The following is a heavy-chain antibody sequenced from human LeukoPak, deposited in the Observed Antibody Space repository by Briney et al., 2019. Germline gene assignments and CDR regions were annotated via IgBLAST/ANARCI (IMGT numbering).Heavy chain of an antibody. J-gene: IGHJ5*02. D-gene: IGHD3-16*01. Sequence: GGSLRLSCAASGFTFSSYWMSWVRQAPGKGLEWVANIKQDGSEKYYVDSVKGRFTISRDNAKNSLYLQMNSLRAEDTAVYYCASLTKTRMITRNWFDPWGQGTLVTVSS. CDR2: IKQDGSEK. CDR3: ASLTKTRMITRNWFDP. CDR1: GFTFSSYW. V-gene: IGHV3-7*01.